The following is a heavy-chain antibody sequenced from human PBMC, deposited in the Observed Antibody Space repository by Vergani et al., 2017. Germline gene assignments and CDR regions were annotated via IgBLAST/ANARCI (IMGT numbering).Heavy chain of an antibody. D-gene: IGHD3-3*01. CDR2: MNGDGDTI. Sequence: EVELVESGGSLVQPGGSLRLSCAASGFTFNAYWMHWARQVPGKGLVLVSGMNGDGDTISYADSVKGRFTISRDNAKNTLFLQMNSLRAEDTAVYYCARARKFRFGVVWENWFDPWGKGTLVTVSS. CDR3: ARARKFRFGVVWENWFDP. V-gene: IGHV3-74*01. J-gene: IGHJ5*02. CDR1: GFTFNAYW.